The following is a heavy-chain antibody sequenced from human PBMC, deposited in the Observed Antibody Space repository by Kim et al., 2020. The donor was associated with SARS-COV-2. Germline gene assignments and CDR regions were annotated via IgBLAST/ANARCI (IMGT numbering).Heavy chain of an antibody. V-gene: IGHV4-39*01. D-gene: IGHD5-18*01. CDR2: FYYRGNT. Sequence: SETLSLTCTVTGDSVSSANYYWGWLRQPPGKGLEWIGSFYYRGNTYYNPSLKSRVTISVDTSKNQFSLKLSSVTAADTAVYFCARGRGYSYGIPVDFWGHGTPRSVSS. CDR1: GDSVSSANYY. J-gene: IGHJ4*01. CDR3: ARGRGYSYGIPVDF.